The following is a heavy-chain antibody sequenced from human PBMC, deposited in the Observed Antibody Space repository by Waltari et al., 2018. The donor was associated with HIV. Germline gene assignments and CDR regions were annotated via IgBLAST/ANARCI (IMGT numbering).Heavy chain of an antibody. CDR2: VYQNGGT. V-gene: IGHV4-34*02. D-gene: IGHD2-21*01. J-gene: IGHJ6*02. CDR3: ARGTVIAGDFRFYYYYHGMDV. CDR1: GGASSDSY. Sequence: QVTLQQWGSGRLTESETLSLSCAIYGGASSDSYWTWIRHSTQIGPEWIGEVYQNGGTNYKASRKSRVSISVDTSKNQFFMTVTSLTASDTAVYYCARGTVIAGDFRFYYYYHGMDVWGQGTTVTVSS.